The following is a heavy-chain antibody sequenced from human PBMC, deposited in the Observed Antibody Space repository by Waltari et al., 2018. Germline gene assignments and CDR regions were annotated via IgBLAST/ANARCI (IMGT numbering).Heavy chain of an antibody. Sequence: QVQLQESGPGLVKPSETLSLTCTVSGYSISSGYYWGWVRQPPGKGLEWIGSIYHVGSTYYNPSIKSRVTISVDTSKNQFSLKLSSVTAADTAVYYCARDSTVTDWFDPWGQGTLVTVSS. D-gene: IGHD4-17*01. CDR2: IYHVGST. CDR3: ARDSTVTDWFDP. CDR1: GYSISSGYY. V-gene: IGHV4-38-2*02. J-gene: IGHJ5*02.